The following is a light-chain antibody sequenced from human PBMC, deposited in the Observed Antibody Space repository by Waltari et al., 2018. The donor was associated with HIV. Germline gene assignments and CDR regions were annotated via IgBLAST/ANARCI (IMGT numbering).Light chain of an antibody. V-gene: IGLV1-44*01. CDR1: NSDIGTNT. Sequence: QSVLTQPPSVSGLPGQKVTIPCSGSNSDIGTNTVNWCQQFPGRAPKLVAYRSQQRPSVVPDRFSGSKSGTSASLAINGVQTEDEATYYCSTWDDTLHVVFGGGTKLTVL. CDR3: STWDDTLHVV. J-gene: IGLJ3*02. CDR2: RSQ.